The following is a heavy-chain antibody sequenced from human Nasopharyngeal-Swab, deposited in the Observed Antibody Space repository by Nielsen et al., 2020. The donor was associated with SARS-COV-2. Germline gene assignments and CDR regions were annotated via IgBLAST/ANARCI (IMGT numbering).Heavy chain of an antibody. CDR1: GFTFRSYG. D-gene: IGHD6-19*01. J-gene: IGHJ4*02. CDR3: AKDPRRGAVAARGFDY. Sequence: GESLKISCAASGFTFRSYGMTWVRQAPGKGLEWVSAISGSGGSTYYADSVKGRFTISRDNSKNTLYLQMNSLRAEDTAVYYCAKDPRRGAVAARGFDYWGQGTLVTVSS. CDR2: ISGSGGST. V-gene: IGHV3-23*01.